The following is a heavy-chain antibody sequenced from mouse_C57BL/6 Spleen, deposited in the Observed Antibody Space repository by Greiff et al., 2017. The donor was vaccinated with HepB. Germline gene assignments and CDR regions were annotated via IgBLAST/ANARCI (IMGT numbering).Heavy chain of an antibody. CDR3: AIYYDYGLYFEV. V-gene: IGHV5-17*01. Sequence: EVKLVESGGGLVKPGGSLKLSCAASGFTFSDYGMHWVRQAPEKGLEWVAYISSGSSTIYYADTVKGRSTISRDNAKNTLFLQMTSLRSEDTAMYYCAIYYDYGLYFEVWGTGTTVTVSS. J-gene: IGHJ1*03. CDR1: GFTFSDYG. CDR2: ISSGSSTI. D-gene: IGHD2-4*01.